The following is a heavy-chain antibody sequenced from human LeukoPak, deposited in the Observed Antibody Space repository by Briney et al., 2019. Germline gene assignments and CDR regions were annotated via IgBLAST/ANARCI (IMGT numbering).Heavy chain of an antibody. CDR1: GFTFSSYN. CDR3: ARERGYNYGYGDY. Sequence: GGSPRLSCAASGFTFSSYNMNWVRQAPGKGLEWVSSISSSSNYIYYADSAKGRFTISRDNAKNSLYLQMNSLRVEDTAVYYCARERGYNYGYGDYWGQGTLVTVSS. CDR2: ISSSSNYI. D-gene: IGHD5-18*01. J-gene: IGHJ4*02. V-gene: IGHV3-21*01.